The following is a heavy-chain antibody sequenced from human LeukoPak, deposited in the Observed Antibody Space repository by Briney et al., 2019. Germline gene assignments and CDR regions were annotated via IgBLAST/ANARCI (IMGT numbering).Heavy chain of an antibody. CDR1: GFTFSSYA. CDR3: ARAPEDDDAFDI. CDR2: ISGSGGST. J-gene: IGHJ3*02. Sequence: PGGSLRLSRAASGFTFSSYAMSWVRQAPGKGLEWVSAISGSGGSTYYADSVKGRFTISRDNSKNTLYLQMNSLRAEDTAVYYCARAPEDDDAFDIWGQGTMVTVSS. D-gene: IGHD1-14*01. V-gene: IGHV3-23*01.